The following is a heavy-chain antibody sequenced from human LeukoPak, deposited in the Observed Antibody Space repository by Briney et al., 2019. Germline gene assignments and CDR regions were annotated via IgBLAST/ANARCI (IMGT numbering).Heavy chain of an antibody. CDR3: ARGHSTSSSFDY. J-gene: IGHJ4*02. CDR1: GYTFTDYY. Sequence: ASVNVSCKASGYTFTDYYILWVRQAPGQGLEWMGWINLNSGGTNYAQKFQGRVTMTRDTSITTAYMELSRLRSDDTAVYYCARGHSTSSSFDYWGQGSMVTVSS. CDR2: INLNSGGT. V-gene: IGHV1-2*02. D-gene: IGHD6-6*01.